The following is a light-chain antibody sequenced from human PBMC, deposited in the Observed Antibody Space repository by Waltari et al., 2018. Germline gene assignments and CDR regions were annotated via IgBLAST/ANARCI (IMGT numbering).Light chain of an antibody. J-gene: IGLJ3*02. CDR1: SSTIGNNA. Sequence: QSVLTQPPSVSEAPRPGFPISCSGSSSTIGNNAVNWYQQLPGKAPKLLIYYDDLLPSGVSDRFSGSKSGTSASLAISGLQSEDEADYYCAAWDDSLNGWVFGGGTKLTVL. V-gene: IGLV1-36*01. CDR2: YDD. CDR3: AAWDDSLNGWV.